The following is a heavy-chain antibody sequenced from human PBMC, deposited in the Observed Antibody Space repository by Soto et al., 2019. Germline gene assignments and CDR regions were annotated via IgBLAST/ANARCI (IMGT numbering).Heavy chain of an antibody. CDR3: ARDRYYDSSVDY. V-gene: IGHV4-30-4*01. D-gene: IGHD3-22*01. J-gene: IGHJ4*02. CDR1: GGSISSGDYY. Sequence: SETLSLTCTVSGGSISSGDYYWSWIRQPPGKGLEWIGYIYYSGSTYYNPSLKSRVTISVDTSKNQFSLKLSSVTAADTAVYYCARDRYYDSSVDYWGQGTLVTVSS. CDR2: IYYSGST.